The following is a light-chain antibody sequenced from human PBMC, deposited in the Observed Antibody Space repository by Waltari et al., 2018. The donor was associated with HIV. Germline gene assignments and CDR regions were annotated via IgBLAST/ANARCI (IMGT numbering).Light chain of an antibody. J-gene: IGLJ2*01. CDR2: YDS. V-gene: IGLV3-21*04. CDR1: NIETIS. CDR3: QVWDNNSEHPGVV. Sequence: SYVLTQPPSVSVAPGKTARITRGGNNIETISVHWYPQKPGQSPVLVIYYDSDRPSGIPERFSGSNSGNTATLTISRVEAGDEADDYCQVWDNNSEHPGVVFGGGTKLTVL.